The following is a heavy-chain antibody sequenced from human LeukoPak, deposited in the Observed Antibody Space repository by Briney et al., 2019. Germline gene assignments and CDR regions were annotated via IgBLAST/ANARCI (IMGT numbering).Heavy chain of an antibody. V-gene: IGHV3-74*01. J-gene: IGHJ4*02. CDR1: GFTFTNYW. CDR2: INSDGSST. Sequence: PGGSLRLSCAASGFTFTNYWMYWVRQAPGKGLVWVSRINSDGSSTSYADSVKGRFTVSRDNAKNTLYLQMNGLRAEVTAVYYCAVSSIPAALTYLDYWGQGTLVTVSS. CDR3: AVSSIPAALTYLDY. D-gene: IGHD2-2*01.